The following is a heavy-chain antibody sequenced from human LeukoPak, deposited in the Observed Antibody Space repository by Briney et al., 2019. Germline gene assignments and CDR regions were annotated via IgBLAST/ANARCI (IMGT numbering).Heavy chain of an antibody. CDR1: GFTFSSYG. D-gene: IGHD5-24*01. CDR2: IWYDGSNK. V-gene: IGHV3-33*01. Sequence: GRSLRLPCAASGFTFSSYGMHWVRQAPGKGLEWVAVIWYDGSNKYYADSVKGRFTISRDNSKNTLYLQMNSLRAEDTAVYYCARAKDGYFDYWGQGTLVTASS. CDR3: ARAKDGYFDY. J-gene: IGHJ4*02.